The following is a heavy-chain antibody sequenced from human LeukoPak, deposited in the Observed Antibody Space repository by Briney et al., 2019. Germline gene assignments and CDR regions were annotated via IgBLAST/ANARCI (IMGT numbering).Heavy chain of an antibody. CDR1: GYSFTSYW. V-gene: IGHV5-51*01. D-gene: IGHD3-10*01. J-gene: IGHJ5*02. Sequence: GESLKISCKGSGYSFTSYWIGWVRQMPGKGLEWMGIIYPGDSDTRYSPSFQGQVTISADKYISTAYLQWSSLKASDTAMYYCARPLVYYGSGSYYKPGWFDPWGRGTLVTVSS. CDR3: ARPLVYYGSGSYYKPGWFDP. CDR2: IYPGDSDT.